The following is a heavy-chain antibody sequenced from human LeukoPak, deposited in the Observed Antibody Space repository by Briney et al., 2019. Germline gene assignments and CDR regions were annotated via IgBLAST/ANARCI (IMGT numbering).Heavy chain of an antibody. CDR3: ARAGRRFGELKLKRWFDP. CDR2: ISSSGSTI. J-gene: IGHJ5*02. CDR1: GFTFSSYE. Sequence: GGSLRLSCAASGFTFSSYEMNWVRQAPGKGLEWVSYISSSGSTIYYADSVKGRFTISRDNAKNSLYLQMNSLRAEDTAVYYCARAGRRFGELKLKRWFDPWSQGTLVTVSS. D-gene: IGHD3-10*01. V-gene: IGHV3-48*03.